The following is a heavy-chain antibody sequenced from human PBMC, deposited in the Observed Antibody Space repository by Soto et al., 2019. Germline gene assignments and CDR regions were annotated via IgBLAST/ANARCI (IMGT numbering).Heavy chain of an antibody. CDR2: ISYDGSNK. CDR1: GFTFSSYA. V-gene: IGHV3-30-3*01. CDR3: ARDKGPDTAMARFDY. J-gene: IGHJ4*02. Sequence: VQLVESGGGVVQPGRSLRLSCAASGFTFSSYAMHWVRQAPGKGLEWVAVISYDGSNKYYADSVKGRFTISRDNSKNTLYLQMNSLRAEDTAVYYCARDKGPDTAMARFDYWGQGTLVTVSS. D-gene: IGHD5-18*01.